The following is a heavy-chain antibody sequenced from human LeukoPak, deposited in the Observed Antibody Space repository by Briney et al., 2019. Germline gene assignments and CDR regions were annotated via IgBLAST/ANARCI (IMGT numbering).Heavy chain of an antibody. CDR2: FDPEDGET. CDR1: GYTLTELS. Sequence: ASVKVSCKVSGYTLTELSMHWVRQAPGKGLAWMGRFDPEDGETIYAQKFQGRVTMTRDTSTSTVYMELSSLRSEDTAVYYCARERIAVADESSWFDYWGQGTLVTVSS. D-gene: IGHD6-19*01. J-gene: IGHJ4*02. V-gene: IGHV1-24*01. CDR3: ARERIAVADESSWFDY.